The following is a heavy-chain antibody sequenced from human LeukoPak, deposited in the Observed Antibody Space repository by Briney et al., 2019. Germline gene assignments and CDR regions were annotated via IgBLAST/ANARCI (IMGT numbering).Heavy chain of an antibody. CDR2: ISYDGSNK. CDR1: GFTFSSYA. Sequence: GGSLRLSCAASGFTFSSYAMHWVRQAPGKGLEWVAVISYDGSNKYYADSVKGRFTISRDNSKNTLYLQMNSLRAEDTAVYYCAKTAVGYYYDSSGLLGPWGQGTLVTVSS. CDR3: AKTAVGYYYDSSGLLGP. V-gene: IGHV3-30*04. J-gene: IGHJ5*02. D-gene: IGHD3-22*01.